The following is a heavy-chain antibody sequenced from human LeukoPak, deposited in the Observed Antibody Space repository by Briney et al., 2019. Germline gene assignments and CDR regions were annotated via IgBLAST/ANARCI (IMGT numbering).Heavy chain of an antibody. J-gene: IGHJ4*02. CDR1: GFTLSSYA. D-gene: IGHD3-10*01. Sequence: PGGSLRLSCAASGFTLSSYAMSWVRQGPGKGLEWVSAISVSGNTYHADSVKGRFTISRDSSKNTLYLQMNSLRAEDAAVYYCGRRVGQEFRPFDYWGQGTLVTVSS. CDR2: ISVSGNT. CDR3: GRRVGQEFRPFDY. V-gene: IGHV3-23*01.